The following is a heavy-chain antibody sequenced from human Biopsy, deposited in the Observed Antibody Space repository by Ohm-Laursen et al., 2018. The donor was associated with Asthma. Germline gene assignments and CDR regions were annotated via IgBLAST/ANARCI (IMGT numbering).Heavy chain of an antibody. D-gene: IGHD7-27*01. CDR3: ARSSHINWGGYFDY. J-gene: IGHJ4*02. V-gene: IGHV1-69*01. Sequence: SSVKVSCKASGYTFTSYGISWVRQAPGQGLEWMGGTIPIFGTANYAQKFQGRVTITADESTSTAYMELSSLRSEDTAVYYCARSSHINWGGYFDYWGQGTLVTVSS. CDR2: TIPIFGTA. CDR1: GYTFTSYG.